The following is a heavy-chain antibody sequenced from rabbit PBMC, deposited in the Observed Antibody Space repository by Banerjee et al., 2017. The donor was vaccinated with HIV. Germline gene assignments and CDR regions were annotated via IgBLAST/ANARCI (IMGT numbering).Heavy chain of an antibody. D-gene: IGHD1-1*01. J-gene: IGHJ4*01. Sequence: QEQLEESGGDLVKPEGSLTLTCTASAFSFSNKYVMCWVRQAPGKGLEWIACIDTGSSGRTYYASWAKGRFTISKTSSTTVTLQMTSLTAADTATYFCARDGASGYNFNLWGPGTLVTVS. CDR1: AFSFSNKYV. CDR2: IDTGSSGRT. V-gene: IGHV1S45*01. CDR3: ARDGASGYNFNL.